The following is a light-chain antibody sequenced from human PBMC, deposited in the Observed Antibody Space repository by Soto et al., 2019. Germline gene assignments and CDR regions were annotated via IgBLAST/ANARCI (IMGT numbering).Light chain of an antibody. J-gene: IGKJ1*01. V-gene: IGKV1-33*01. CDR3: EQYESLHN. CDR2: DAS. CDR1: QNINNY. Sequence: DIQMTQSPSSLSASVGDRVTITCQASQNINNYLNWYQQKPGRAPKLLIYDASNLEAGVPSRFRGSGSGIDSAFSINRLPPEDTATDYCEQYESLHNIGQGTRVEIK.